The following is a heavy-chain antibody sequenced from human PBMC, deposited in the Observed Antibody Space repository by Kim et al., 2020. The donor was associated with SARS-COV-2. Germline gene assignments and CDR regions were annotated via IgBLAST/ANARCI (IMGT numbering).Heavy chain of an antibody. V-gene: IGHV1-24*01. J-gene: IGHJ4*02. CDR2: ET. CDR3: ATVGGGNSGY. D-gene: IGHD2-21*02. Sequence: ETIYAQKFQGRVTMTEDTSTDTAYMELSSLRSEDTAVYYCATVGGGNSGYWGQGTLVTVSS.